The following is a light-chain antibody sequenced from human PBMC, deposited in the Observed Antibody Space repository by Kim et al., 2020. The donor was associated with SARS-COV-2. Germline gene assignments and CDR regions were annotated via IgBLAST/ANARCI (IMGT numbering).Light chain of an antibody. V-gene: IGKV3-15*01. CDR3: QQYYLWPRT. CDR1: QRINNN. Sequence: VSPGEGVTLTCRASQRINNNLAWYHQKPGQAPRLVIYGASTRATGIPDRFSGSGSGTEFTLTISSLQPEDSAVYYCQQYYLWPRTFGVGTKVDIK. CDR2: GAS. J-gene: IGKJ4*02.